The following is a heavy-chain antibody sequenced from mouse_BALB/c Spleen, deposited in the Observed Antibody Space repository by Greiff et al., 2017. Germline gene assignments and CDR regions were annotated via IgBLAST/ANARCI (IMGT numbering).Heavy chain of an antibody. D-gene: IGHD1-1*01. J-gene: IGHJ1*01. CDR2: IRLKSNNYAT. CDR3: TRRLLRSSYWYFDV. Sequence: EVMLVESGGGLVQPGGSMKLSCVASGFTFSNYWMNWVRQSPEKGLEWVAEIRLKSNNYATHYAESVKGRFTISRDDSKSSVYLQMNNLRAEDTGIYYCTRRLLRSSYWYFDVWGAGTAVTVSS. CDR1: GFTFSNYW. V-gene: IGHV6-6*02.